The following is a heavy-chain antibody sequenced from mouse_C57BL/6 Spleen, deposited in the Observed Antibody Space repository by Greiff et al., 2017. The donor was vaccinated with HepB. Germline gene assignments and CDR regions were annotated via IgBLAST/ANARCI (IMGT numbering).Heavy chain of an antibody. CDR1: GFSLTSYA. J-gene: IGHJ1*03. V-gene: IGHV2-9-1*01. D-gene: IGHD2-3*01. CDR2: IWTGGGT. Sequence: VQLVESGPGLVAPSQCLSITCTVSGFSLTSYAISWVRQPPGKGLEWLGVIWTGGGTNYNSAPNSRLSISKDNSKSQAFLKMNSMQTDDTARYYCAGSDGRYWYFDVWGTGTTVTVSS. CDR3: AGSDGRYWYFDV.